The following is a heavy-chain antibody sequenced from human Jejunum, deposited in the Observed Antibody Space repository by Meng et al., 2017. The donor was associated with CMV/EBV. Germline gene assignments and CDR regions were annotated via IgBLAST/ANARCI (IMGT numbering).Heavy chain of an antibody. J-gene: IGHJ4*02. CDR1: RTNSNY. D-gene: IGHD3/OR15-3a*01. CDR3: AREKEVTISGLVIFFDD. CDR2: IFYDGTT. Sequence: RTNSNYWGWVRQPPGKGLEWIGSIFYDGTTYHNPSLKSRVTLSVDTSKNQFSLKVNSMTAADTAVYYCAREKEVTISGLVIFFDDWGQGTLVTVSS. V-gene: IGHV4-39*07.